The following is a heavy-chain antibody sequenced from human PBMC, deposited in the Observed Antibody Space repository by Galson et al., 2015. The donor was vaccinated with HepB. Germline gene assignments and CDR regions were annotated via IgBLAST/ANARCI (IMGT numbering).Heavy chain of an antibody. CDR1: GNTFTGYY. J-gene: IGHJ5*01. CDR2: IIPNSGAT. Sequence: SVKVSCKASGNTFTGYYVHWVRQAPGQALEWMAWIIPNSGATHSAQKFRGRVTGSWDTSINTAYMELSRLTFDDTAVYYWARPVSNGWYYVFDSWGQGTLLTVSS. D-gene: IGHD6-19*01. V-gene: IGHV1-2*02. CDR3: ARPVSNGWYYVFDS.